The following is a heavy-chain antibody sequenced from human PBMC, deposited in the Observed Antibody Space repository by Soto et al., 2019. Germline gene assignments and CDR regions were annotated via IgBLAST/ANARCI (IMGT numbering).Heavy chain of an antibody. J-gene: IGHJ5*02. CDR2: IYHSGST. D-gene: IGHD1-1*01. CDR3: ARDQLEGNWFDP. Sequence: PSGTLSLTCAVSGGSISRCGYSWNWIRQPPGKGLEWIGYIYHSGSTLYNPSLKSRVTISVDKSKNQFSLKLTSVTAADTAVYYCARDQLEGNWFDPWGQGTLVTVSS. V-gene: IGHV4-30-2*01. CDR1: GGSISRCGYS.